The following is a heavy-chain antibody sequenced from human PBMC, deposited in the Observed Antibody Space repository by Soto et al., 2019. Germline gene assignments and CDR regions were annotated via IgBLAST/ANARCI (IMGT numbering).Heavy chain of an antibody. CDR3: PRTTASINSSSFPYYFYGMDV. D-gene: IGHD6-6*01. J-gene: IGHJ6*02. CDR2: IIPIFGTA. V-gene: IGHV1-69*01. CDR1: GGTFSSYA. Sequence: QVQLVQSGAEVKKPGSSVKVSCKASGGTFSSYAISWVRQAPGQGLEWMGGIIPIFGTANNAQKFQGRVTITADESTKTAHMELSSLRSEATAVYYCPRTTASINSSSFPYYFYGMDVWGQGTTVTVSS.